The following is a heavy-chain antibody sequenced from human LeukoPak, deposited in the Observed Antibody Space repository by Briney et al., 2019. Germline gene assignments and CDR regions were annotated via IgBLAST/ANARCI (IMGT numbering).Heavy chain of an antibody. D-gene: IGHD5-12*01. CDR2: ISSSSSYI. CDR3: ARDRDSGYDSSFDY. Sequence: GGSLRLSCAASGFTFSSYSMNWVRQAPGKGLEWVSSISSSSSYIYYADSVKGRFTISRDNAKNSLYLQMNSLRAEDTAVYYCARDRDSGYDSSFDYWGQGTLVTVSS. V-gene: IGHV3-21*01. J-gene: IGHJ4*02. CDR1: GFTFSSYS.